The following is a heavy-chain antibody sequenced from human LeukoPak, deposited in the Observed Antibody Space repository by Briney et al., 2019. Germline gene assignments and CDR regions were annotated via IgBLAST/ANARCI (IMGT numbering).Heavy chain of an antibody. CDR1: GFSFSRYG. CDR3: SIRPLSEVSY. Sequence: GGSLRLSCAASGFSFSRYGMHWVRQAPGKGLECVAFIRSDGSDKFYADSVKGRFTISRDNSKNTLYLQMNSLRAEDTAVYYCSIRPLSEVSYWGQGTLVTVSS. V-gene: IGHV3-30*02. J-gene: IGHJ4*02. CDR2: IRSDGSDK.